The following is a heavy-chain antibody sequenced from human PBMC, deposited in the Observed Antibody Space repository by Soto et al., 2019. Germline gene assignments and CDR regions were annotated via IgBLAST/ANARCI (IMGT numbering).Heavy chain of an antibody. CDR1: GLTVSSNY. V-gene: IGHV3-66*01. CDR2: IYSGGST. Sequence: GGSLRLSCAASGLTVSSNYMSWVRQAPGKGLEWVSVIYSGGSTYYADSVKGRFTISRDNSKNTLYLQMNSLRAEDMAVYYCARESSIAAPSSAFDIWGQGTMVTVSS. CDR3: ARESSIAAPSSAFDI. D-gene: IGHD6-6*01. J-gene: IGHJ3*02.